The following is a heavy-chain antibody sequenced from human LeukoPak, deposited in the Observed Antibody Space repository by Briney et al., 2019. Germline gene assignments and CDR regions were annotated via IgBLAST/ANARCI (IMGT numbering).Heavy chain of an antibody. V-gene: IGHV1-24*01. CDR2: FDPEDGET. CDR3: ATGLRFLEWLFS. Sequence: ASVKVSCKVSGYTLTELSIHWVRQAPGKGLEWMGGFDPEDGETIYAQKFQGRVTMTEDTSTDTAYMELSSLRSEDTAVYYCATGLRFLEWLFSWGQGTLVTVSS. D-gene: IGHD3-3*01. CDR1: GYTLTELS. J-gene: IGHJ5*02.